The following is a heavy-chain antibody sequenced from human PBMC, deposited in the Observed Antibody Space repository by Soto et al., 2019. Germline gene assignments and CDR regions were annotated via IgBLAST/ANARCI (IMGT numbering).Heavy chain of an antibody. CDR1: GFTFSSYW. D-gene: IGHD4-17*01. Sequence: GGSLRLSCXASGFTFSSYWMSWVRQAPGKGLEWVANIKQDGSEKYYVDSVKGRFTISRDNAKNSLYLQMNSLRAEDTAVYYCARDSWPTVTDYWGQGTLVTSPQ. CDR3: ARDSWPTVTDY. V-gene: IGHV3-7*01. J-gene: IGHJ4*02. CDR2: IKQDGSEK.